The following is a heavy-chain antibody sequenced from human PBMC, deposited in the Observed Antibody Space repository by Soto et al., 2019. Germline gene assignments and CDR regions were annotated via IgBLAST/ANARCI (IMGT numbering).Heavy chain of an antibody. CDR2: ISSRGGST. Sequence: EVQLLESGGGLVQPGGSLRLSCAGSGFTFSSYAMTWVRQVPGKGLEWVSSISSRGGSTYYADSVKGRFPISRDSSKNTLYLQMNSLSAEDTAVYYCANCPTLYAPTYNWFDPWGQGTLVTVSS. V-gene: IGHV3-23*01. D-gene: IGHD2-8*01. CDR3: ANCPTLYAPTYNWFDP. CDR1: GFTFSSYA. J-gene: IGHJ5*02.